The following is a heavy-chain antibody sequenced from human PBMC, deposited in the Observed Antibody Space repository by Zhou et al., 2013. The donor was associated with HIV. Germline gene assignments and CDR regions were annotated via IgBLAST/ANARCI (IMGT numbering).Heavy chain of an antibody. Sequence: QVQLVQSGAEVKKPGSSVKVSCKASGGTFSSYAISWVRQAPGQGLEWMGGIIPIFGTANYAQKFQGRVTITTDESTSTAYMELSSLRSEDTAVYYCARARYSGSYQSPGRYYYYYMDVWGKGTTVTVSS. D-gene: IGHD1-26*01. CDR2: IIPIFGTA. CDR3: ARARYSGSYQSPGRYYYYYMDV. J-gene: IGHJ6*03. V-gene: IGHV1-69*05. CDR1: GGTFSSYA.